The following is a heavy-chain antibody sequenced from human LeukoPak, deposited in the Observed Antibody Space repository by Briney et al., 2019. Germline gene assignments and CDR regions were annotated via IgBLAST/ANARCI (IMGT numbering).Heavy chain of an antibody. J-gene: IGHJ6*03. CDR3: ARDRELRSYYYYMDV. CDR1: GFTFSSYA. CDR2: ISYDGSNK. D-gene: IGHD1-26*01. Sequence: HPGGSLRLSCAASGFTFSSYAMHWVRQAPGKGLEWVAVISYDGSNKYYADSVKGRFTISRDNSKNTLYLQMHSLRAEDTAVYYCARDRELRSYYYYMDVWGKGTTVTISS. V-gene: IGHV3-30*04.